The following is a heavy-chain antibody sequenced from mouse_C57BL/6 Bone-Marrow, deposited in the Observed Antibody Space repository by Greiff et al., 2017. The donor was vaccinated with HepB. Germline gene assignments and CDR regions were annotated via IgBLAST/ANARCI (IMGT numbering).Heavy chain of an antibody. D-gene: IGHD1-1*01. CDR1: GYTFTDYY. CDR2: IYPGSGNT. Sequence: VNVVESGAELVRPGASVKLSCKASGYTFTDYYINWVKQRPGQGLEWIARIYPGSGNTYYNEKFKGKATLTAEKSSSTAYMQLSSLTSEDSAVYFCARWDYGYYAMDYWGQGTSVTVSS. CDR3: ARWDYGYYAMDY. V-gene: IGHV1-76*01. J-gene: IGHJ4*01.